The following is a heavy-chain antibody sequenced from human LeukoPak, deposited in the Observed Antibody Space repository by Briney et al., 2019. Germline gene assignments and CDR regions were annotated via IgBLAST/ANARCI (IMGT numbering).Heavy chain of an antibody. Sequence: SETLSLTCTVSGGSISSYYWSWIRQPPGKGLEWIGYIYYSGSTNYNPFLKSRVTISVDRSKNQFSLKLSSVTAADTAVYYCSRGDSSSPNYFDYWGQGTLVTVSS. CDR1: GGSISSYY. J-gene: IGHJ4*02. CDR2: IYYSGST. CDR3: SRGDSSSPNYFDY. D-gene: IGHD6-6*01. V-gene: IGHV4-59*12.